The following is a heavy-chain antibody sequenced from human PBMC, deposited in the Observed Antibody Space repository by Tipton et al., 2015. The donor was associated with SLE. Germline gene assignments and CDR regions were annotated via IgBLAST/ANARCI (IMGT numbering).Heavy chain of an antibody. CDR2: IYYSGGT. Sequence: TLSLTCTVSGGSISSSSYYWGWIRQPPGKGLEWIGSIYYSGGTNYNPSLKSRVTISVDTSKNQFSLKLSSVTAADTAVYYCARAGDLTYYYDSSGYYPGVFDYWGQGTLVTVSS. J-gene: IGHJ4*02. CDR1: GGSISSSSYY. D-gene: IGHD3-22*01. CDR3: ARAGDLTYYYDSSGYYPGVFDY. V-gene: IGHV4-39*07.